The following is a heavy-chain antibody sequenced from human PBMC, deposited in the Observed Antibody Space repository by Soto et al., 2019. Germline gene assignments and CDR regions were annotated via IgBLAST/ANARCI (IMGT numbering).Heavy chain of an antibody. D-gene: IGHD3-22*01. CDR2: ISSSSSTI. V-gene: IGHV3-48*02. CDR3: ARDTTDYYDSSGYYSGASPLDY. Sequence: GGSLRLSCAASGFTFSSYSMNWVRQAPGKGLEWVSYISSSSSTIYYADSVKGRFTISRDNAKNSLYLQMNSLRDEDTAVYYCARDTTDYYDSSGYYSGASPLDYWGQGTLVTVSS. CDR1: GFTFSSYS. J-gene: IGHJ4*02.